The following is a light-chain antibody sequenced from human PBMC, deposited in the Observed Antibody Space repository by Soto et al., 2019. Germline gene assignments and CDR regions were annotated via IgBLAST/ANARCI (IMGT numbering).Light chain of an antibody. J-gene: IGKJ1*01. CDR2: DAS. CDR1: QSVSSY. CDR3: QQRSNWPPWT. V-gene: IGKV3-11*01. Sequence: DIVFTQSPATLTLSLGERATLSCRASQSVSSYIAGYQQKPGQAPRLLIYDASNMATGIPARFSGSGSGTDFTLTISSLEPEDFAVYYCQQRSNWPPWTFGQGTKLEIK.